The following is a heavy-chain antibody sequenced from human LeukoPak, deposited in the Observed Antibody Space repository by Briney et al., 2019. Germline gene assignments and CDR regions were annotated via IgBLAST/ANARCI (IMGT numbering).Heavy chain of an antibody. D-gene: IGHD1-20*01. V-gene: IGHV4-4*02. CDR3: ARASYNWNPRNAFDI. CDR2: IYHGGAT. J-gene: IGHJ3*02. Sequence: SGTLSLTCAVSGGSISSHNWWSWVRQPPGKGLEWIGEIYHGGATNYNPSLQSRVTISVDKSKNQFSLKLSSVTAADTAVYYCARASYNWNPRNAFDIWGQGTMVTVSS. CDR1: GGSISSHNW.